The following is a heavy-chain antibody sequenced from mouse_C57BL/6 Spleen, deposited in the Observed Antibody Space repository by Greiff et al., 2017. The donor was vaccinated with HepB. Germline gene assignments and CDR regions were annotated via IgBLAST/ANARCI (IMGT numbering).Heavy chain of an antibody. Sequence: VQLQQSGPELVKPGASVKMSCKASGYTFTDYNMHWVKQSHGKSLEWIGYINPNNGGTSYNQKFKGKATLTVNKSSSTAYMELRSLTSEDSAVYYCARGSNYYGSSYGYWGQGTTLTVSS. CDR1: GYTFTDYN. V-gene: IGHV1-22*01. D-gene: IGHD1-1*01. J-gene: IGHJ2*01. CDR2: INPNNGGT. CDR3: ARGSNYYGSSYGY.